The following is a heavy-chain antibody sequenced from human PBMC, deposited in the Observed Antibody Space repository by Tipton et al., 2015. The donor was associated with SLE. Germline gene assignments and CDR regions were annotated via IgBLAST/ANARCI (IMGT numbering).Heavy chain of an antibody. CDR2: IYYSGST. CDR1: GGSISSTGYY. CDR3: ARLRGEDYDFWSAAYYMDV. V-gene: IGHV4-39*01. Sequence: LRLSCTVSGGSISSTGYYWGWIRQPPGKGLEWSGSIYYSGSTYYNPSLKSRVTISVDTSKNQFSLKLNSVTAADTAVYYCARLRGEDYDFWSAAYYMDVWGKGTTVTVSS. D-gene: IGHD3-3*01. J-gene: IGHJ6*03.